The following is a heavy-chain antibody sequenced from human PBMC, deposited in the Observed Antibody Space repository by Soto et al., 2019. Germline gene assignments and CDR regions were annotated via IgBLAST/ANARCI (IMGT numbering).Heavy chain of an antibody. CDR2: INHSCST. V-gene: IGHV4-34*01. D-gene: IGHD3-3*01. CDR3: VASYYDLWSGCWYFDY. Sequence: PSETLSLTCAVYGGSFSGYYWSWIREHPGKGLDWMWEINHSCSTNYNPSPKSRVTISVDTSKNQCSLKLSSVTAADTAVYYCVASYYDLWSGCWYFDYWGQGNLVTVSS. J-gene: IGHJ4*02. CDR1: GGSFSGYY.